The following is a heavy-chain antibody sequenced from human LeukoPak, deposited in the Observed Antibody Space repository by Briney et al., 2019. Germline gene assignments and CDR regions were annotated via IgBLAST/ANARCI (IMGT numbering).Heavy chain of an antibody. CDR1: GFTVSSNY. Sequence: GGSLRLSCAASGFTVSSNYMSWVRQAPGKGLEWVSVIYSGGSTYYADSVKGRFTISRDNSKNTLYLQMNSLRAEDTAVYYCARALGSGWAIGQEGNPFDYWGQGTLVTVSS. V-gene: IGHV3-66*01. CDR3: ARALGSGWAIGQEGNPFDY. CDR2: IYSGGST. D-gene: IGHD6-19*01. J-gene: IGHJ4*02.